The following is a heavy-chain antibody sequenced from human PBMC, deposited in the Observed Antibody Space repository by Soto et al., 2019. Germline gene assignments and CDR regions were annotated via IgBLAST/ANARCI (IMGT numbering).Heavy chain of an antibody. CDR2: ITPVFGSA. CDR3: AREPLSIHAAGLAP. D-gene: IGHD6-25*01. J-gene: IGHJ5*02. Sequence: QVRLIQSGPQVRKPGSSVRVSCEPSGETFASYNIAWVRQAPGQGLEWLGKITPVFGSARYRQGFQGRLTSTAARSTGTSNMELSDLRLDDSAVYFCAREPLSIHAAGLAPWGQGPLVTVSS. CDR1: GETFASYN. V-gene: IGHV1-69*08.